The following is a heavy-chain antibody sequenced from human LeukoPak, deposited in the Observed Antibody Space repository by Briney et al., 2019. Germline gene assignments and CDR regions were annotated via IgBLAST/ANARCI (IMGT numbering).Heavy chain of an antibody. CDR1: GFTFSSYA. D-gene: IGHD3-22*01. CDR3: ARADYYESSGYYAFDI. V-gene: IGHV3-30-3*01. Sequence: GRSLRLSCAASGFTFSSYAMHWVRQAPGKGLEWVAVISYDGSNKYYADSVKGRFTISRDNSKNTLYLQMNSLRAEDTAVYYCARADYYESSGYYAFDIWGQGTMVTVSS. J-gene: IGHJ3*02. CDR2: ISYDGSNK.